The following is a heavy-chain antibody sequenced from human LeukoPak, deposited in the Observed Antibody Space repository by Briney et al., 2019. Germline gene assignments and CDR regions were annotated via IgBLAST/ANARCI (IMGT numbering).Heavy chain of an antibody. D-gene: IGHD6-19*01. CDR3: ARGEGAAVAGTNYYYYGMDV. Sequence: PSETLSLTCGVSGGSISSTNWWSWVRQPPGKGLEWIGYIYYSGSTNYNPSLKSRVTISVDTSKNQFSLKLSSVTAADTAVYYCARGEGAAVAGTNYYYYGMDVWGQGTTVTVSS. V-gene: IGHV4-4*02. CDR1: GGSISSTNW. CDR2: IYYSGST. J-gene: IGHJ6*02.